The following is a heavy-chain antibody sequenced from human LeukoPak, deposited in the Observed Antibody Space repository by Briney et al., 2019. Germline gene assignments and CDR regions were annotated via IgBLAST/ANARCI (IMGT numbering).Heavy chain of an antibody. CDR3: ARVRGPTVNTMYYDP. Sequence: PGGSLRLSCVASGFTFWSHGMIWVRQAPGKGLEWLSYISPRSETKNYADSVKDRFTISRDDGENSVSLHMNSLRLEDTAVYYCARVRGPTVNTMYYDPWGPGTLVTVSS. CDR2: ISPRSETK. CDR1: GFTFWSHG. D-gene: IGHD2-8*01. V-gene: IGHV3-48*01. J-gene: IGHJ5*02.